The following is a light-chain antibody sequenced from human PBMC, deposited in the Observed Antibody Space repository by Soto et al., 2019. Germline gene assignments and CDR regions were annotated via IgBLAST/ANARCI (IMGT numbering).Light chain of an antibody. CDR3: QQRSNWPPFT. CDR1: QSVSSY. V-gene: IGKV3-11*01. Sequence: ELVLTQSPATLSVSAGERATLSGKASQSVSSYLAWYQQKPGQAPRLLIYDASNRTTGIPARFSGSGSGTDFTLTISSLEPEDFAVYYCQQRSNWPPFTFGGGTKGDIK. CDR2: DAS. J-gene: IGKJ4*01.